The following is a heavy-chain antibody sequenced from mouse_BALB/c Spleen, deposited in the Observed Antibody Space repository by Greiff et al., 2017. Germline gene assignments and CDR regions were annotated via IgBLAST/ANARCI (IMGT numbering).Heavy chain of an antibody. Sequence: VQLKQSGPELVKPGASVKIPCKASGYTFTDYNMDWVKQSHGKSLEWIGDINPNNGGTIYNQKFKGKATLTVDKSSSTAYMELRSLTSEDTAVYYGARTHGYYGMDYWGQGTSVTVSS. J-gene: IGHJ4*01. V-gene: IGHV1-18*01. CDR3: ARTHGYYGMDY. CDR2: INPNNGGT. CDR1: GYTFTDYN.